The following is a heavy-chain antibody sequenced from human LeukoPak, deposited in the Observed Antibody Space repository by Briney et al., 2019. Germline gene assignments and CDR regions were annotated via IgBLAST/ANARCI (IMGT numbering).Heavy chain of an antibody. CDR2: ISSDGSST. CDR1: GFTFSSYW. V-gene: IGHV3-74*01. Sequence: GGSLRLSCAASGFTFSSYWMHWVRQAPGKGLVWVSRISSDGSSTNYADSVKGRFTISRDNAKNTLYLQMNSLRAEDTAVYYCARAWGSGTYYAFFDYWGLGTLVTVSS. J-gene: IGHJ4*02. D-gene: IGHD1-26*01. CDR3: ARAWGSGTYYAFFDY.